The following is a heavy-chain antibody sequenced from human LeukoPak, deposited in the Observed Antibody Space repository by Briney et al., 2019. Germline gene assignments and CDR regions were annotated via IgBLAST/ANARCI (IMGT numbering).Heavy chain of an antibody. CDR2: IYYSGST. D-gene: IGHD3-9*01. CDR3: ATYFDTGGYKFNY. Sequence: PSETLSLTCTVSGGSVSSGSYYWSWIRQPPGKGLEWIGYIYYSGSTNYNPSLKSRVTISVDTSKNQFSLRLNSVTAADTAVYYCATYFDTGGYKFNYWGQGTLVTVSS. CDR1: GGSVSSGSYY. V-gene: IGHV4-61*01. J-gene: IGHJ4*02.